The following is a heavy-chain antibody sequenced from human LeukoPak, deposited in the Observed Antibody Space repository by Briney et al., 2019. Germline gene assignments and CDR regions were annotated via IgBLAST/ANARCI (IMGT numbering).Heavy chain of an antibody. CDR1: GFTVSSNY. J-gene: IGHJ6*04. CDR3: ASREGYYYGSGDV. V-gene: IGHV3-66*01. CDR2: IYSGGST. Sequence: PGGSLRLSCAASGFTVSSNYMSWVRQAPGKGLEWVSVIYSGGSTYYADSVKGRFTISRDNSKNTLYLQMNSLRAEDTAVYYCASREGYYYGSGDVWGKGTTVTISS. D-gene: IGHD3-10*01.